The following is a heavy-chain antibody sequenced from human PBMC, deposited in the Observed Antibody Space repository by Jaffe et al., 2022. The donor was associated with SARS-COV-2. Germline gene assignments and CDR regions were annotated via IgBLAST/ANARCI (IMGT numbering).Heavy chain of an antibody. CDR1: GFTFSSYS. V-gene: IGHV3-21*01. Sequence: EVQLVESEGGLVKPGGSLRLSCAASGFTFSSYSMNWVRQAPGEGLEWVSSISTSSGYIHYADSVKGRFTVSRDNAKNSLYLQMSSLRGEDTAVYYCTRGRYSSSSPDCFDSWGQGTLVTVSS. CDR3: TRGRYSSSSPDCFDS. J-gene: IGHJ4*02. D-gene: IGHD6-6*01. CDR2: ISTSSGYI.